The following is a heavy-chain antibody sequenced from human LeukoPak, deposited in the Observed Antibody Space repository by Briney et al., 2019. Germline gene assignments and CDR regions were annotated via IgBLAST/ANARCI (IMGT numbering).Heavy chain of an antibody. Sequence: NPSETLSLTCTVSAPSIISSSYCWGWIRQPPGKGLEWIASIYYSGSTYYHPSLKSRVTIFVDTSKNQFSLKLSSVTAADTAVYYCARLSSSSWSYWFDPWGQGTLVTVSS. D-gene: IGHD6-6*01. CDR2: IYYSGST. J-gene: IGHJ5*02. CDR3: ARLSSSSWSYWFDP. V-gene: IGHV4-39*01. CDR1: APSIISSSYC.